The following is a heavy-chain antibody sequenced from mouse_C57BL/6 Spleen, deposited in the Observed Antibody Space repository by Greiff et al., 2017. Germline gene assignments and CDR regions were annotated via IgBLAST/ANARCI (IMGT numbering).Heavy chain of an antibody. CDR3: ARGNGYFDV. CDR2: IDPSDSET. Sequence: QVQLQQSGTELVRPGSSVKLSCKASGYTFTSYWMHWVKQRPIQGLEWIGNIDPSDSETHYNQKFKDKATLTVDKSSSTAYMQLSSLTSEDSAVYYCARGNGYFDVWGTGTTVTVSS. CDR1: GYTFTSYW. J-gene: IGHJ1*03. V-gene: IGHV1-52*01.